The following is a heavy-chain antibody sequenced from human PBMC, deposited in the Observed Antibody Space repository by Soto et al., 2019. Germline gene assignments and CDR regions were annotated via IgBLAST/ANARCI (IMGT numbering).Heavy chain of an antibody. D-gene: IGHD3-22*01. CDR2: ISINGGST. CDR3: VKGEFYYDSRAYYPFDA. CDR1: GFTFSSYA. V-gene: IGHV3-64D*06. Sequence: GGYLRLSCSASGFTFSSYAMHWVRQAPGKGLEYVSSISINGGSTHYADSVKGRFTISRDNSRNTQYLQMSSLRADDTAVYYCVKGEFYYDSRAYYPFDAWGRGT. J-gene: IGHJ4*02.